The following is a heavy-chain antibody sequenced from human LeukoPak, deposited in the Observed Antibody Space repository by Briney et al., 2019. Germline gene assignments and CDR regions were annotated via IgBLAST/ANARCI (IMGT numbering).Heavy chain of an antibody. CDR3: ARAGLPGDYDRWWAAPDY. D-gene: IGHD3-10*02. J-gene: IGHJ4*02. Sequence: SETLSLTCTVSGGSINSGDYYWSWIRQHPGKGLEWIGYIYYSGSTYYNPSLKSRVTISIDTSKNQFSLKLSSVTAADTAVYYCARAGLPGDYDRWWAAPDYWGQGTLVTVSS. CDR2: IYYSGST. CDR1: GGSINSGDYY. V-gene: IGHV4-31*03.